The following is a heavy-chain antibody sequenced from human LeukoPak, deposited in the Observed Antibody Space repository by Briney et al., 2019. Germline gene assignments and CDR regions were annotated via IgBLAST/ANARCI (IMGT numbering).Heavy chain of an antibody. V-gene: IGHV3-74*01. Sequence: PGGSLRLSCAASGFSLSDYWMSWIRQAPGKGLVWVLRIKNDGSVATYADSVKGRFRISRDNAKNTLYLQMNSLRAEDTAFYYCAKSDYFDPWGLGTLVTASS. CDR1: GFSLSDYW. CDR2: IKNDGSVA. J-gene: IGHJ5*02. CDR3: AKSDYFDP. D-gene: IGHD1-26*01.